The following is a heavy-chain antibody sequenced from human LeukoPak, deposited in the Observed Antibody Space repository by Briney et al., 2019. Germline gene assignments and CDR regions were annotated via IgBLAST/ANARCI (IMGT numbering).Heavy chain of an antibody. J-gene: IGHJ4*02. Sequence: GASVKVSCKASGYTFTSYGISWVRQAPGQGLEWMGWISAYNGNTNYAQKLQGRVTMTTDTSTSTAYMELRSLRSDDTAVYYYARDRLIAAAALFDYWGQGTLVTVSS. CDR1: GYTFTSYG. CDR2: ISAYNGNT. V-gene: IGHV1-18*01. D-gene: IGHD6-13*01. CDR3: ARDRLIAAAALFDY.